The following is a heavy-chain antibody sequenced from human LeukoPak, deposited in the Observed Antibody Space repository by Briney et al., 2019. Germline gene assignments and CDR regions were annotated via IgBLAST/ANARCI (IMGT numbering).Heavy chain of an antibody. CDR3: AKRRGEVPTASLDY. J-gene: IGHJ4*02. CDR1: GFIFSNYA. V-gene: IGHV3-23*01. CDR2: ISGSGDSS. D-gene: IGHD2-2*01. Sequence: GGSLRLSCAASGFIFSNYAMSWVRQAPGEGLEWVSGISGSGDSSYYADSVKGRFTISRDNSGNTLYLQMNSLRAEDTAMYYCAKRRGEVPTASLDYWGQGTLVTVSS.